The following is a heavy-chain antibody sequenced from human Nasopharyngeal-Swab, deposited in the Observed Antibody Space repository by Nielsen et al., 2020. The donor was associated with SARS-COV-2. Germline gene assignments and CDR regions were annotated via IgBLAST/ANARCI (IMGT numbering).Heavy chain of an antibody. CDR2: INHSGST. J-gene: IGHJ6*02. CDR1: GGSISSSSYY. D-gene: IGHD3-10*01. CDR3: ARTTEYYYGSGSYNDYYYYGMDV. V-gene: IGHV4-39*07. Sequence: SETLSLTCTVSGGSISSSSYYWSWIRQPPGKGLEWIGEINHSGSTKYNPSLKSRVTISVDTSKNQFSLKLSSVTAADTAVYYCARTTEYYYGSGSYNDYYYYGMDVWGQGTTVTVSS.